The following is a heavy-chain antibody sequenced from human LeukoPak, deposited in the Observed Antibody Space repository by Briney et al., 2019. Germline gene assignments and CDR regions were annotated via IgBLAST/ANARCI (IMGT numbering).Heavy chain of an antibody. D-gene: IGHD1-1*01. CDR3: ARVRSMETHDLPQIDY. V-gene: IGHV1-2*02. CDR1: RYTFTAYY. J-gene: IGHJ4*02. Sequence: ASVKASCTPSRYTFTAYYMHWVRQAPGQGLEWMGWINPNSGGTNYAQKFQGRVTMTRDTSISTAYMELSRLRSDDTAVYYCARVRSMETHDLPQIDYLVQGPLVTVSS. CDR2: INPNSGGT.